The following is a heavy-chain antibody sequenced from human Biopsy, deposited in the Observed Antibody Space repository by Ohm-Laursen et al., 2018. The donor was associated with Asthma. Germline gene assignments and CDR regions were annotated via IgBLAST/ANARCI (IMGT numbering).Heavy chain of an antibody. CDR1: GFSFSNYC. V-gene: IGHV3-7*04. J-gene: IGHJ6*02. D-gene: IGHD6-25*01. Sequence: SLRLSCAASGFSFSNYCMSWVRQAPGKGLEWVANINQDGREKYYVDSVRGRFTISRDNAKNSLYLQMNSLRAEDTAIYFCARVLESSDRGPFYFFALDVWGQGTTVAVS. CDR2: INQDGREK. CDR3: ARVLESSDRGPFYFFALDV.